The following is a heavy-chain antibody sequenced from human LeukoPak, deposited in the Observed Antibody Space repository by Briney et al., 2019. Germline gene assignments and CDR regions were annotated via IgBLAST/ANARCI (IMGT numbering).Heavy chain of an antibody. V-gene: IGHV3-49*04. J-gene: IGHJ4*02. CDR1: GFTFSTYS. D-gene: IGHD6-19*01. Sequence: GGSLRLSCAASGFTFSTYSMNWVRQAPGKGLEWVGFIRSKAYGGTTEYAASVKGRFTISRDDSKSIAYLQMNSLKTEDTAVYYCTLAVAAMLDYWGQGTLVTVSS. CDR2: IRSKAYGGTT. CDR3: TLAVAAMLDY.